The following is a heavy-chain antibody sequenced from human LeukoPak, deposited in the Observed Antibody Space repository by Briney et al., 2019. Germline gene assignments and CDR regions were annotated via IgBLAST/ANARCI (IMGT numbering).Heavy chain of an antibody. J-gene: IGHJ4*02. CDR1: GFTFSSYW. Sequence: GGSLRLSCTTSGFTFSSYWMSWVRQAPGKGLEWVANIQQDGSEKYYVGSVKGRFTISRDNAKNSLYLQMNSLRAEDTAVYYCARDGVGLWSVYADYWGQGTLVTVSS. CDR3: ARDGVGLWSVYADY. V-gene: IGHV3-7*01. D-gene: IGHD2-21*01. CDR2: IQQDGSEK.